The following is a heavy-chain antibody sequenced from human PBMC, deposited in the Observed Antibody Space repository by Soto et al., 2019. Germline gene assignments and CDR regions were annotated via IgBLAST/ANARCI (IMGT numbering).Heavy chain of an antibody. J-gene: IGHJ5*02. Sequence: AASVKVSCKASGYTFTGYYMHWVRQAPGQGLEWMGWINPNSGGTNYAQKFQGRVTMTRDTSISTAYMELSRLRSDDTAVYYCARVSPKRYCSSTSCLTPNWFDPWGQGTLVTVSS. CDR2: INPNSGGT. CDR3: ARVSPKRYCSSTSCLTPNWFDP. D-gene: IGHD2-2*01. CDR1: GYTFTGYY. V-gene: IGHV1-2*02.